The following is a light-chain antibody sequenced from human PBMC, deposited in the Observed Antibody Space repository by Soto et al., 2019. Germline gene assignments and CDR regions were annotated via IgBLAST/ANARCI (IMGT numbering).Light chain of an antibody. Sequence: DFQMTQSPSSLSASVGDRVTITCRASQGINNHLAWFQQKPGKVPKVLIYAASTLQSGVPSRFSGSGSGTDFTLTIRRLQPEDVATYYCQNYNSAPPAGTFGGGTKVEI. J-gene: IGKJ4*01. CDR3: QNYNSAPPAGT. CDR1: QGINNH. V-gene: IGKV1-27*01. CDR2: AAS.